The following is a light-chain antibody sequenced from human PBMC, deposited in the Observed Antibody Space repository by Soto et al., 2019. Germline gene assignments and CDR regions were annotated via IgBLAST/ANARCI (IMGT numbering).Light chain of an antibody. J-gene: IGKJ1*01. CDR3: QQYDSSPKT. V-gene: IGKV3-20*01. CDR2: GAS. CDR1: QSVSSNY. Sequence: ENLLTQSPGTLSLSPGEGATLSCRASQSVSSNYLAWFQQKPGQAPRLLIYGASSRATGIPDRFSGSGSETDFTLTISRLEPEDFAVYYCQQYDSSPKTFGQGTKVDI.